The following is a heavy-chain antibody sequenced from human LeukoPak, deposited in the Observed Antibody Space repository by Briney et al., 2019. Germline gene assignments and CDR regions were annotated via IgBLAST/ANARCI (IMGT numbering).Heavy chain of an antibody. CDR3: TRVHKNNYDSPTWFDP. V-gene: IGHV3-49*03. Sequence: GGSLRLSCTASGFTFGDYAVSWFRQAPGKGLEWVGFIRREVYGGTTEYAASVKGRFTISRDDSKSIAYLQMNSLKTEDTAVYYCTRVHKNNYDSPTWFDPWGQGTLVTVSS. CDR2: IRREVYGGTT. CDR1: GFTFGDYA. D-gene: IGHD3-10*01. J-gene: IGHJ5*02.